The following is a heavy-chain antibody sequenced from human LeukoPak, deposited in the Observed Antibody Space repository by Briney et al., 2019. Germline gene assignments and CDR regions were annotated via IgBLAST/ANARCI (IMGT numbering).Heavy chain of an antibody. D-gene: IGHD6-19*01. CDR1: GGSISSYY. J-gene: IGHJ1*01. CDR2: IYYSGST. Sequence: SETLSLTCTVSGGSISSYYWSWIRQPPGKGLEWIGSIYYSGSTYYNPSLKSRVTISVDTSKNQFSLKLSSVTAADTAVYYCARHDGSGWPFQYWGQGTLVTVSS. V-gene: IGHV4-59*05. CDR3: ARHDGSGWPFQY.